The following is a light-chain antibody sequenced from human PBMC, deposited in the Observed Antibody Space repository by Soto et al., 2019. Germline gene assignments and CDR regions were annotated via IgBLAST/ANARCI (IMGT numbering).Light chain of an antibody. CDR3: QQYYTTLS. CDR1: QSVLYNSDNKNY. Sequence: DIVMTQSPDSLAVSLGERATINCKSSQSVLYNSDNKNYLAWYQQKAGQPPKLLIYWASTRDSGVSDRFSGSGYGADFTLTISNLQAEDVAVYYCQQYYTTLSFGGGTKVEIK. CDR2: WAS. V-gene: IGKV4-1*01. J-gene: IGKJ4*01.